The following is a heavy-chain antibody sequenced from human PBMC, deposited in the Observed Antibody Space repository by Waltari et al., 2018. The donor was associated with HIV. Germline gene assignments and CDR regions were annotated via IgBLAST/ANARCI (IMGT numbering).Heavy chain of an antibody. CDR1: RFTFSTYE. J-gene: IGHJ3*01. D-gene: IGHD2-21*02. CDR3: ARDGHHGVTKRGNAFDL. CDR2: ISGSESTI. Sequence: EVQLVESGGGAVQPGGSLRLSCVASRFTFSTYEMNWVRQAPGEVLELISYISGSESTIYYSESVKGRFNISRDNAKNSLYLRMNYLTAEDTAIYYCARDGHHGVTKRGNAFDLWGQGTMVTVSP. V-gene: IGHV3-48*03.